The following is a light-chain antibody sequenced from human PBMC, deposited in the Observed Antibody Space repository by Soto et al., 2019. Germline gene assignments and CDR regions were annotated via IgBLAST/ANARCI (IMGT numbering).Light chain of an antibody. CDR1: QSVSSTY. CDR3: QQYGNSPRT. J-gene: IGKJ1*01. Sequence: EIVLTQSPGTLSLSPGERATLSCRVSQSVSSTYLAWYQQKPGQAPRLLIYGASSRATGIPDRFSGSGSGTDFTITISRLETEDFAVYYCQQYGNSPRTFGQGTKVEIK. V-gene: IGKV3-20*01. CDR2: GAS.